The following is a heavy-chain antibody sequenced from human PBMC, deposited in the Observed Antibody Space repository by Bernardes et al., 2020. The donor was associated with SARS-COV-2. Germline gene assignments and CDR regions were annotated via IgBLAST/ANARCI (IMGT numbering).Heavy chain of an antibody. J-gene: IGHJ5*02. CDR2: ISSSGSTI. V-gene: IGHV3-11*01. D-gene: IGHD4-17*01. CDR1: GFTFSDYY. Sequence: GGSLRLSCAASGFTFSDYYMSWIRQAPGKGLEWVSYISSSGSTIYYADSVKGRFTISRDNAKNSLYLQMNSLRAEDTAVYYCARDVGITVRGHYGYWFDPWGQGTLVTVSS. CDR3: ARDVGITVRGHYGYWFDP.